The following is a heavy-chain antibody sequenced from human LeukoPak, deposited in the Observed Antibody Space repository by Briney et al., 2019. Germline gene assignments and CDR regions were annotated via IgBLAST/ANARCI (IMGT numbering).Heavy chain of an antibody. CDR3: ARGPCYYERSGYYSDYYYYHYGLDV. V-gene: IGHV4-31*03. CDR2: IYYSGTT. Sequence: PSETLSLTCNVSGGSISSDFYYWSWIRQHPGKGLEWIGDIYYSGTTNYSPSLKSRVTISVDTSESQFSLRLSSVTAADTAVYYCARGPCYYERSGYYSDYYYYHYGLDVWGQGTTVTVSS. CDR1: GGSISSDFYY. J-gene: IGHJ6*02. D-gene: IGHD3-22*01.